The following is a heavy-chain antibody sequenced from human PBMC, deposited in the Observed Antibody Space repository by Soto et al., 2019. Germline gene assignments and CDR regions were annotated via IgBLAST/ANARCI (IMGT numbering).Heavy chain of an antibody. CDR2: ISASGGST. V-gene: IGHV3-23*01. D-gene: IGHD1-26*01. J-gene: IGHJ4*02. CDR3: AKRPLRDTTFDY. Sequence: EVQLLESGGGLVQPGGSLRLSCAASGFTFSNYAMNWVRQAPGKGLEWVSGISASGGSTNYADSVKGRFTISRDNSKNKLYLQMNSLRAEDTAVYYCAKRPLRDTTFDYWGQGTLVTVSS. CDR1: GFTFSNYA.